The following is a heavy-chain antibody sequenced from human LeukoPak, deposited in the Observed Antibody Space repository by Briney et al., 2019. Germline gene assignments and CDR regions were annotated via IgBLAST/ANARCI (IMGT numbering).Heavy chain of an antibody. V-gene: IGHV3-48*01. J-gene: IGHJ4*02. CDR2: ISGSSSTI. CDR1: GFTFSSYS. CDR3: ARGGIAVADLFDY. Sequence: GGALRLSCAASGFTFSSYSMNWVLQAPGKGREGVSYISGSSSTIHYADAVKGLFTISIDNAKNSLYLQMNSLRAEDTAVYYCARGGIAVADLFDYWGQGTLVTVSS. D-gene: IGHD6-19*01.